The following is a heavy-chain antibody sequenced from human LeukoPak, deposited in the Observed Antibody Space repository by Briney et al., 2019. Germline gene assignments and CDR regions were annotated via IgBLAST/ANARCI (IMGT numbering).Heavy chain of an antibody. Sequence: PGGSLRLSCAASGFTFSSAGMHWVRQAPGKGLEWVALILYDGSNKYYTDSVKGRFTISRDNSKNTLYLQMNGLRAADTAVYYCARDTARGLFDYWGQGTLVTVSS. CDR2: ILYDGSNK. J-gene: IGHJ4*02. V-gene: IGHV3-30*03. CDR1: GFTFSSAG. CDR3: ARDTARGLFDY.